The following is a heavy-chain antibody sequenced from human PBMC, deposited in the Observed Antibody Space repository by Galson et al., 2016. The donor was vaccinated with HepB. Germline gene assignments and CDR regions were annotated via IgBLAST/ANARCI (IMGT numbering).Heavy chain of an antibody. J-gene: IGHJ4*02. CDR2: IFYNGSA. Sequence: SETLSLTCTVSGGSLRNSGYYWGWIRQPPGKGLEWIGSIFYNGSAYYNPSLKSRVTISQDTSMNRFSLKLTSVTVADTAFYYCARDRAHGEDHHGIFLDYWGRGLLVTVSS. D-gene: IGHD3-3*02. CDR3: ARDRAHGEDHHGIFLDY. CDR1: GGSLRNSGYY. V-gene: IGHV4-39*07.